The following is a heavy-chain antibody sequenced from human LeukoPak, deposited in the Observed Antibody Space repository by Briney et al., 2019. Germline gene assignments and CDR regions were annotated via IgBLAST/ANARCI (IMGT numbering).Heavy chain of an antibody. V-gene: IGHV3-48*04. CDR1: GFTFSSYS. CDR2: ISSGSSVI. J-gene: IGHJ6*02. Sequence: GGSLRLSCAASGFTFSSYSMNWVRQAPGKGLEWVSYISSGSSVIYYADSVKGRFTISRDNAKNSLYLQMNSLRAEDTAVYYCAKTHLYGGYYYGMDVWGQGTTVTVSS. CDR3: AKTHLYGGYYYGMDV. D-gene: IGHD2/OR15-2a*01.